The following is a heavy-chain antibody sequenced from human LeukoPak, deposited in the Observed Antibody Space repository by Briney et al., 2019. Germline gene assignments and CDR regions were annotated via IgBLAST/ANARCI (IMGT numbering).Heavy chain of an antibody. D-gene: IGHD2-21*02. Sequence: SQTLSLTCAISGDSVFSNSAAWNWIRQSPSRGLEWLGRTYYRSKWYNEYAVSVKSRITINPDTSKNQFSLKLSSVTAADTAVYYCARRLCGGDCYSTFSYWGQGTLVTVSS. V-gene: IGHV6-1*01. J-gene: IGHJ4*02. CDR2: TYYRSKWYN. CDR3: ARRLCGGDCYSTFSY. CDR1: GDSVFSNSAA.